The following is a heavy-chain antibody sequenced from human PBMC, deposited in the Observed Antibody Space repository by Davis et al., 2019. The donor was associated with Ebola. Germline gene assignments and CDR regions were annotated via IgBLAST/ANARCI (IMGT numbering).Heavy chain of an antibody. J-gene: IGHJ4*02. Sequence: ASVKVSCKASGYTFTSYYMYWVRQAPGQGLEWMGIINPSGGSTSYAQKFQGRVTMTRDTSTSTVYMELSSLRSEDTAVYYCARVLGVRGVVDYWGQGTLVTVSS. D-gene: IGHD3-10*01. CDR1: GYTFTSYY. CDR2: INPSGGST. CDR3: ARVLGVRGVVDY. V-gene: IGHV1-46*01.